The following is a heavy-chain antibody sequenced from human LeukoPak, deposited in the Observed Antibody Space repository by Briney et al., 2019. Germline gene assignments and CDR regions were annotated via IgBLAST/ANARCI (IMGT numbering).Heavy chain of an antibody. CDR3: ERAETYSSSWYSGSDY. J-gene: IGHJ4*02. V-gene: IGHV3-7*01. D-gene: IGHD6-13*01. CDR1: GFTFSTSW. Sequence: PGGSLRLSCAASGFTFSTSWMSWVRQAPGKGLEWVTNIKPDGSEKYYVDSVKGRFTISRDNAKNSLYLQMNSLRAEDTAVYYCERAETYSSSWYSGSDYWGQGTLVTVSS. CDR2: IKPDGSEK.